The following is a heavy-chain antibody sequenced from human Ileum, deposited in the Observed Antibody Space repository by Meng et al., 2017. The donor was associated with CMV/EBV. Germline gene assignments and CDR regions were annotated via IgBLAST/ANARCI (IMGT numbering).Heavy chain of an antibody. CDR1: GCMFNRYW. Sequence: SGFTGCMFNRYWMAWGGQAPGQGLEWVANIEGDGSQRHDADFVQGRFTISRDNANNLVFLQMNNLRPEDTAVYFCARHVYYRFDYWGQGALVTVSS. J-gene: IGHJ4*02. V-gene: IGHV3-7*01. CDR3: ARHVYYRFDY. CDR2: IEGDGSQR. D-gene: IGHD3-10*01.